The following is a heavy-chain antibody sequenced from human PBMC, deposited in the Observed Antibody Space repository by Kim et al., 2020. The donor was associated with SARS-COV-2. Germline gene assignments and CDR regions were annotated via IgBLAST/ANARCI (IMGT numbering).Heavy chain of an antibody. Sequence: SATLSLTCSLSGGSISNHYWSWIRQPPGKGLEWIGCIFHTGTTNYNSSLKSRVTISVDTSKNQFSLRLSSVTAADTAMYYCARAPYTGYDFDSWGQGAPV. CDR3: ARAPYTGYDFDS. CDR1: GGSISNHY. J-gene: IGHJ4*02. V-gene: IGHV4-59*11. CDR2: IFHTGTT. D-gene: IGHD5-12*01.